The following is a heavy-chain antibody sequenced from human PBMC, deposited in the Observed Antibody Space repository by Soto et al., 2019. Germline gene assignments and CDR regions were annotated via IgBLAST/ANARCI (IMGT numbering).Heavy chain of an antibody. J-gene: IGHJ6*03. CDR1: GGSISSSSYY. CDR2: IYYSGST. V-gene: IGHV4-39*01. D-gene: IGHD4-17*01. CDR3: ASTVTPEYYYYYYMDV. Sequence: SETLSLTCTVSGGSISSSSYYWGWIRQPPGKGLEWIGSIYYSGSTYYNPSLKSRVTISVDTSKNQFSLKLSSVTAADTAVYYCASTVTPEYYYYYYMDVWGKGTTVTV.